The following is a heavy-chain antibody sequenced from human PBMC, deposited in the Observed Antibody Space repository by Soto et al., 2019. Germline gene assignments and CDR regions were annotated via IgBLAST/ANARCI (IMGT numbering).Heavy chain of an antibody. CDR1: GGSISSGDYY. V-gene: IGHV4-30-4*01. CDR3: ARGVTMVRGVIDEFDY. Sequence: QVQLQESGPGLVKPSQTLSLTCTVSGGSISSGDYYWSWIRQPPGKGLEWIGYIYYSGSTYYNPSLKSRVTISVDTSKNQFSLKLCSVTAADTAVYYCARGVTMVRGVIDEFDYWGQGTLVTFSS. CDR2: IYYSGST. J-gene: IGHJ4*02. D-gene: IGHD3-10*01.